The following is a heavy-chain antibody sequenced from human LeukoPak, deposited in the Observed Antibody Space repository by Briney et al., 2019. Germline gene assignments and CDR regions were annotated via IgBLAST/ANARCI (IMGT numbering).Heavy chain of an antibody. CDR3: AIGSASRNFGFDP. V-gene: IGHV4-30-2*01. CDR2: IYHSGST. CDR1: GGSISSGGYS. J-gene: IGHJ5*02. D-gene: IGHD2/OR15-2a*01. Sequence: SETLSLTCAVSGGSISSGGYSWSWIRQPPGKGLEWIGYIYHSGSTYYNPSLKSRATISVDRSKNQFSLKLSSVTAADTAVYYCAIGSASRNFGFDPWGQGTLVTVSS.